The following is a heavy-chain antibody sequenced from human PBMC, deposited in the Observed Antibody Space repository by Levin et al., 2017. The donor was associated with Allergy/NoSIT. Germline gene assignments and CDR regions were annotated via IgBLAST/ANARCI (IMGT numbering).Heavy chain of an antibody. CDR1: GGSISSSSYY. J-gene: IGHJ3*01. Sequence: KAGGSLRLSCTVSGGSISSSSYYWGWIRQPPGKGLEWIANIHYSGSAYYNPSLMSRVTISVDTSKNQFSLKLSSVTAADTAVYNCATSVGVPTGAFDFWGQGTKVTVSS. CDR3: ATSVGVPTGAFDF. CDR2: IHYSGSA. D-gene: IGHD2-21*01. V-gene: IGHV4-39*01.